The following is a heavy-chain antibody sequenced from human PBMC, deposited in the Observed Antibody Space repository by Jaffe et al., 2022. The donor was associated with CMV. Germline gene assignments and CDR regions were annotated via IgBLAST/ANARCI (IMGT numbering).Heavy chain of an antibody. V-gene: IGHV4-59*08. D-gene: IGHD4-4*01. Sequence: QVQLQESGPGLVKPSETLSLTCTVSGGSISSYYWSWIRQPPGKGLEWIGYIYYSGSTNYNPSLKSRVTISVDTSKNQFSLKLSSVTAADTAVYYCARTLKGYSITYYYYYMDVWGKGTTVTVSS. CDR2: IYYSGST. CDR1: GGSISSYY. J-gene: IGHJ6*03. CDR3: ARTLKGYSITYYYYYMDV.